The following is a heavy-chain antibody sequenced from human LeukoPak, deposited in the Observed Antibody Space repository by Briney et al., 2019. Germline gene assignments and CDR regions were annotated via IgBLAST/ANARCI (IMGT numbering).Heavy chain of an antibody. CDR3: AKETAVVPDDDWFGP. CDR1: GGSINGDY. CDR2: IHYSGRT. V-gene: IGHV4-59*01. J-gene: IGHJ5*02. D-gene: IGHD2-21*02. Sequence: SETLSLACSVSGGSINGDYWSWIRQTPGKGLEWIGYIHYSGRTSYNPSLKSRVTISVDTSKNQFSLRLASVTAADTAVYYCAKETAVVPDDDWFGPWGQGTLVTVSS.